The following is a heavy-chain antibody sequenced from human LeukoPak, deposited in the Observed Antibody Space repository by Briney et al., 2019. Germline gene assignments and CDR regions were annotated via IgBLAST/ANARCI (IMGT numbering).Heavy chain of an antibody. CDR2: IQSGGTI. Sequence: GGSLRLSCAASGFTVSSNYMSWVRQAPGKGLEWVSVIQSGGTIYYADSVKGRFTISRDNSRDTPYLQMNSLRADDTAVYYCARDLIGGWPFDYWGQGTLVTVSS. J-gene: IGHJ4*02. V-gene: IGHV3-66*01. CDR1: GFTVSSNY. D-gene: IGHD6-19*01. CDR3: ARDLIGGWPFDY.